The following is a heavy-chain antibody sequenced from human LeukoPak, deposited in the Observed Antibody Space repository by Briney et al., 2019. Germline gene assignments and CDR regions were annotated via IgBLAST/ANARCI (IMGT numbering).Heavy chain of an antibody. CDR3: ARVGSSADRYYFDY. CDR2: ISTYNGDT. D-gene: IGHD6-25*01. V-gene: IGHV1-18*01. Sequence: GASVKVSCKASGYTFTNYGVNWVRQAPGQGLEWMGWISTYNGDTNYAQKLQGRVTMTTDASTSTAYMELRSLTSDDTAVYYCARVGSSADRYYFDYWGQGTLVTVSS. J-gene: IGHJ4*02. CDR1: GYTFTNYG.